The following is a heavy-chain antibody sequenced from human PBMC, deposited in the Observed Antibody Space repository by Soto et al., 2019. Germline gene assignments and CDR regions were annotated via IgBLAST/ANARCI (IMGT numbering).Heavy chain of an antibody. J-gene: IGHJ4*02. V-gene: IGHV3-23*01. D-gene: IGHD6-19*01. CDR1: GSSVCIFA. CDR2: LSGSGTST. Sequence: QHWWSIRLASVASGSSVCIFAMTWLRKAPGKGLEWVSGLSGSGTSTYYADSVKGRFTISRDNSRDTLFLQMNSLTADDTAVYYCAKATTNGGWFNPFDSCGQGVLVTVSS. CDR3: AKATTNGGWFNPFDS.